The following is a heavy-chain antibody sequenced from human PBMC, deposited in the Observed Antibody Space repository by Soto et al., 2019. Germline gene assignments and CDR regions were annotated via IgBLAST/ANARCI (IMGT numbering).Heavy chain of an antibody. CDR3: TRDLPGVTTYYGFEY. V-gene: IGHV3-15*07. D-gene: IGHD3-22*01. CDR2: FKSWGDGGTT. Sequence: EVQLVEPGGGLVNPGGSLRLSCAASGVTFSNAWMNWVRQAPGQGLEWVARFKSWGDGGTTDYAAPVKGSFTISRHDSANTLYLQMDTLKIEDTAVYFCTRDLPGVTTYYGFEYWGQGILVTVSS. CDR1: GVTFSNAW. J-gene: IGHJ4*02.